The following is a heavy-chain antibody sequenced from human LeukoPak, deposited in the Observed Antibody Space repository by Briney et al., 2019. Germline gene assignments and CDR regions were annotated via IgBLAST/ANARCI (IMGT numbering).Heavy chain of an antibody. Sequence: GASVKVSCKAFGYSFTGYYMHWVRQAPGQGLEWMGWINPNSGGTNYAQKFQGRVTMTRDTSISTAYVELSGLRSDDTAVYYCARDGRTYYYDSSGYLDDYWGQGTLVTVSS. CDR3: ARDGRTYYYDSSGYLDDY. V-gene: IGHV1-2*02. J-gene: IGHJ4*02. CDR1: GYSFTGYY. CDR2: INPNSGGT. D-gene: IGHD3-22*01.